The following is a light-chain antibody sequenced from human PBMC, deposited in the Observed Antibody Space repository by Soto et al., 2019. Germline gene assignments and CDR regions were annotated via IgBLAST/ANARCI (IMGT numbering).Light chain of an antibody. CDR2: AAS. CDR3: LQAYNYPLT. CDR1: QGIRND. Sequence: AIQMTQSPSSLSASVGDRDTITCRASQGIRNDLGWYQQKPGKAPKLLIYAASSLQSGVPSTFSGSGSGTDFTLTISSLQPEDFATYYCLQAYNYPLTFGGGTKVDI. V-gene: IGKV1-6*01. J-gene: IGKJ4*01.